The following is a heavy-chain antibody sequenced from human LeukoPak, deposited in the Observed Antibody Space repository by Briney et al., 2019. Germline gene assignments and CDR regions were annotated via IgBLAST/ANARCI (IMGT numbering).Heavy chain of an antibody. J-gene: IGHJ6*02. V-gene: IGHV4-34*01. CDR2: IDHGGSA. D-gene: IGHD3-3*01. CDR3: ARINDFWSGPTLDV. CDR1: GGSFSGYY. Sequence: PSETLSLTCAVYGGSFSGYYWSWIRQPPGKGLEWIGEIDHGGSANYNPSLKSRVIISVDTSKNQFSLKLSSVTAADTAVYYCARINDFWSGPTLDVWGQGTTVTVSS.